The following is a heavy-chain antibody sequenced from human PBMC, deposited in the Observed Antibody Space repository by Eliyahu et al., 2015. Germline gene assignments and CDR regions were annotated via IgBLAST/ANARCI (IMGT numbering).Heavy chain of an antibody. CDR2: IYSGGST. Sequence: EVQLVESGGGLVQPGGSLRLSCAASGFXVSSXYMXWVRQAPGKGLEWVSVIYSGGSTYYADSVKGRFTISRDNSKNTLYLQMNSLRAEDTAVYYCAFFAEVGCSSTSCHFAFDYWGQGTLVTVSS. CDR1: GFXVSSXY. J-gene: IGHJ4*02. V-gene: IGHV3-66*02. D-gene: IGHD2-2*01. CDR3: AFFAEVGCSSTSCHFAFDY.